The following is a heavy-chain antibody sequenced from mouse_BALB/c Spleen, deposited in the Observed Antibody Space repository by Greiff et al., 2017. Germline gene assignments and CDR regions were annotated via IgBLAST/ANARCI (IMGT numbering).Heavy chain of an antibody. CDR3: ARDYYGSSSWFAY. J-gene: IGHJ3*01. CDR1: GFTFSSFG. CDR2: ISSGSSTI. D-gene: IGHD1-1*01. V-gene: IGHV5-17*02. Sequence: DVQLQESGGGLVQPGGSRKLSCAASGFTFSSFGMHWVRQAPEKGLEWVAYISSGSSTIYYADTVKGRFTISRDNPKNTLFLQMTSLRSEDTAMYYGARDYYGSSSWFAYWGQGTLVTVSA.